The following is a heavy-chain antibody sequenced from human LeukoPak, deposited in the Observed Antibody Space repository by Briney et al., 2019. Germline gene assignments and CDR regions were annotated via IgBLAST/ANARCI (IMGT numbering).Heavy chain of an antibody. J-gene: IGHJ3*02. CDR2: IYYSGST. CDR3: ARRTDVLRPSGAFDI. Sequence: SETLSLTCTVSGGSISSRSYYWGWVRQPPGKGLEWIGSIYYSGSTYYNPSLKSRVTISVDTSKNQFSLKLSSVTAADTAVYYCARRTDVLRPSGAFDIWGQGTMVTVSS. D-gene: IGHD3-3*01. CDR1: GGSISSRSYY. V-gene: IGHV4-39*01.